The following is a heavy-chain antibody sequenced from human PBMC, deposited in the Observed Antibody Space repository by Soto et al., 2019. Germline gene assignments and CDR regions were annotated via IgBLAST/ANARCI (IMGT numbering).Heavy chain of an antibody. Sequence: SETLSLTCTVSGGSISSYYWSWIRQPPGKGLEWIGYIYYSGSTNYNPSLKSRVTISVDTSKNQFSLKLSSVTAADTAVYYCASHSYCSGGSCYVNWGQGTLVTVSS. V-gene: IGHV4-59*01. J-gene: IGHJ4*02. CDR1: GGSISSYY. CDR3: ASHSYCSGGSCYVN. D-gene: IGHD2-15*01. CDR2: IYYSGST.